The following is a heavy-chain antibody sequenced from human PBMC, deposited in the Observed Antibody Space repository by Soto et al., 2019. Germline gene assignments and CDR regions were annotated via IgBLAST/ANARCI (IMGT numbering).Heavy chain of an antibody. V-gene: IGHV3-23*01. D-gene: IGHD2-2*01. CDR3: AKDRQCSSANCLAAFEI. J-gene: IGHJ3*02. CDR1: GFIFGGYA. Sequence: GGSLRLSCAASGFIFGGYAMGWVLQAPGKGLEWVSTISGSGIHTFYADSVKGRFTISRDNSKNTLFMQMNSLRAEDTAMYYCAKDRQCSSANCLAAFEIWGQEIMVTVSS. CDR2: ISGSGIHT.